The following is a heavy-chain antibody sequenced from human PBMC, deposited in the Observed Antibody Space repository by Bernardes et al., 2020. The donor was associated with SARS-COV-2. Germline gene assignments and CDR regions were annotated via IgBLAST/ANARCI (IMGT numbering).Heavy chain of an antibody. Sequence: GGSLRLSCSASGFSDYPMSWARQTPGKGREWVPTISGRGGSTYSAASVKGRFTISRDNSRTTLYLQMDSLRVEDTATYYCAKTVGLGILTGFDSWGQGTLVTVSS. D-gene: IGHD3-9*01. CDR3: AKTVGLGILTGFDS. J-gene: IGHJ4*02. V-gene: IGHV3-23*01. CDR2: ISGRGGST. CDR1: GFSDYP.